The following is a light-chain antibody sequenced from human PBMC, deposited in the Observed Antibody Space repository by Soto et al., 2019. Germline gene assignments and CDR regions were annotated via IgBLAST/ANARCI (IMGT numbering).Light chain of an antibody. V-gene: IGLV1-40*01. CDR1: SSNIGADYD. J-gene: IGLJ2*01. Sequence: QSVLTQPPSVSGAPGQRVTISCTGSSSNIGADYDVHWYQHLPGTAPKLLIYGNNNRPSGVPDRFSGSKSGTSASLAITGLRAEDEADYYCQSYDSSLTGLLFGGGTKLTVL. CDR2: GNN. CDR3: QSYDSSLTGLL.